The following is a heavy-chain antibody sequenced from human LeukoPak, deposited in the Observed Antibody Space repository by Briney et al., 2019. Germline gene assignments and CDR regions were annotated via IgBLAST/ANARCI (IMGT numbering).Heavy chain of an antibody. V-gene: IGHV3-53*01. Sequence: PGGSLRLSCAAPGFSVSSNYMNWVRQAPGKGLEWVSVMYSGGTTYYADSVKGRFTLSRDKSENTLYLQMNSLRDQDTAVYYCARGGNYYDRSGYYSGQALDIWGQGTMVTVSS. CDR1: GFSVSSNY. D-gene: IGHD3-22*01. CDR3: ARGGNYYDRSGYYSGQALDI. J-gene: IGHJ3*02. CDR2: MYSGGTT.